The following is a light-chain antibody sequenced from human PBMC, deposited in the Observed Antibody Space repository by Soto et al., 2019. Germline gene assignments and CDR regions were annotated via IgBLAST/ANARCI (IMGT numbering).Light chain of an antibody. J-gene: IGKJ4*01. V-gene: IGKV3-20*01. CDR1: QSVSSY. Sequence: EIVLTQSPATLSLSPGERATLSCRASQSVSSYLAWYQQKPGQAPRLLIHGTSNRATGIPDRFSGSGPGTDFTLTFSRLEPEDFAVYYCEYYGSSITFGGGTKVDI. CDR3: EYYGSSIT. CDR2: GTS.